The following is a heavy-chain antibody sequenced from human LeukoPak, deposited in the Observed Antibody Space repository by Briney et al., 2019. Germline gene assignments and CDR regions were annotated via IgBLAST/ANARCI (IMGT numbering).Heavy chain of an antibody. J-gene: IGHJ4*02. D-gene: IGHD2-2*01. Sequence: GSLRLSCAASGFIFSSYGMHWVRQAPGKGLEWVAVISYDGSNKYYADSVKGRFTISRDNSKNTLYLQMNSLRAEDTAVYYCAKDLGRCSSTSCARGIDYWGQGTLVTVSS. CDR3: AKDLGRCSSTSCARGIDY. CDR1: GFIFSSYG. V-gene: IGHV3-30*18. CDR2: ISYDGSNK.